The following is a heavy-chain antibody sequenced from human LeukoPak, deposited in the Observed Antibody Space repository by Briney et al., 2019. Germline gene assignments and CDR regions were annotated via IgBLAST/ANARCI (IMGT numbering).Heavy chain of an antibody. CDR1: GGSFSGYY. Sequence: SETLSLTCAVYGGSFSGYYWSWIRQPPGKGLEWIGEINHSGSTDYNPSLKSRVTISVDTSKNRFSLKLSSVTAADTAVYYCARAQKTYYYDSSGYYRNAFDIWGQGTMVTVSS. CDR3: ARAQKTYYYDSSGYYRNAFDI. J-gene: IGHJ3*02. V-gene: IGHV4-34*01. CDR2: INHSGST. D-gene: IGHD3-22*01.